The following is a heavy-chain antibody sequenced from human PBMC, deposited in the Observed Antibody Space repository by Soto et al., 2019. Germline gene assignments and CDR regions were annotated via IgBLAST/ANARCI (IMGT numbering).Heavy chain of an antibody. CDR1: GYTFTSYG. CDR2: ISAYNGNT. CDR3: ARDSGRVGTYYYDSSGSDAFDI. Sequence: ASVKVSCKASGYTFTSYGISWVRQAPGQGLEWMGWISAYNGNTNYAQKLQGRVTMTTDTSTSTAYMELRSLRSDDTAVYYCARDSGRVGTYYYDSSGSDAFDIWGQGTMLTVSS. J-gene: IGHJ3*02. V-gene: IGHV1-18*01. D-gene: IGHD3-22*01.